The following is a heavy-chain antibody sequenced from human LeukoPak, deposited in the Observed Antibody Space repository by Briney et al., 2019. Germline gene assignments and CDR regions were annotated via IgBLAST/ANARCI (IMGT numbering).Heavy chain of an antibody. CDR1: GLTFSNYA. J-gene: IGHJ4*02. V-gene: IGHV3-23*01. D-gene: IGHD4-11*01. CDR2: ILASGSST. CDR3: TKEHDYSNLAEDY. Sequence: GGSLRLSCGASGLTFSNYAMTWVRQAPGRGLEWVSSILASGSSTYYADSVKGRFTISRDNSYNTLYLQMSSLRAEDTAGYYCTKEHDYSNLAEDYWGQGTLVTVSS.